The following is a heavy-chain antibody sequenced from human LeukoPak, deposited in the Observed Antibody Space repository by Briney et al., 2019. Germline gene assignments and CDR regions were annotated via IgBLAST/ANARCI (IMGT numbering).Heavy chain of an antibody. CDR1: GFTFSSYE. CDR3: AGLYYDILTGIDY. Sequence: GGSLRLSCAASGFTFSSYEMNWVRQAPGKGLEWVSYISSSGSTIYYADSVKGRFTISRDNAKNSLYLQMNSLRAEDTAVYYCAGLYYDILTGIDYWGQGTLVTVSS. V-gene: IGHV3-48*03. J-gene: IGHJ4*02. CDR2: ISSSGSTI. D-gene: IGHD3-9*01.